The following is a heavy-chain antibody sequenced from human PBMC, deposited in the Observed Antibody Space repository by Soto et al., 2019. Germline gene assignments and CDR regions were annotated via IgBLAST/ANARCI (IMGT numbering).Heavy chain of an antibody. CDR2: IYWDDDK. Sequence: QITLKESGPTLVKPTQTLTLTCTFSGFSISTSTLAVGWIRQPPGKALEWLALIYWDDDKRYSPSLKSRLTITTDTSKNQVVLTMTNMDPLDTATYYCARSTTRGPFDYGGQGTLVTVSS. J-gene: IGHJ4*02. D-gene: IGHD1-1*01. CDR1: GFSISTSTLA. CDR3: ARSTTRGPFDY. V-gene: IGHV2-5*02.